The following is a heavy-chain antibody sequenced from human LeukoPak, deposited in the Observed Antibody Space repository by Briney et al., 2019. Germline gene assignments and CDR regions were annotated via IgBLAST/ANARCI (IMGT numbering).Heavy chain of an antibody. V-gene: IGHV3-53*01. D-gene: IGHD5-18*01. CDR2: IYSGGST. Sequence: PGGSLRLSCAASGFTVSSNYMSWVHQAPGKGLEWVSVIYSGGSTYYADSVKGRFTISRDNSKNTLYLQMNSLRAEDTAVYYCARGGYSYGYPSFDYWGQGTLVTVSS. CDR1: GFTVSSNY. J-gene: IGHJ4*02. CDR3: ARGGYSYGYPSFDY.